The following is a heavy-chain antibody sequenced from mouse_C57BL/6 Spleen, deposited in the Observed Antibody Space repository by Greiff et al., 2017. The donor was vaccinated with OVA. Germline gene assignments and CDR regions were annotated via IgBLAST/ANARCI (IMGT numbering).Heavy chain of an antibody. D-gene: IGHD2-3*01. V-gene: IGHV1-26*01. CDR2: INPNNGGT. Sequence: VQLQQSGPELVKPGASVKISCKASGYTFTDYYMNWVKQSHGKSLEWIGDINPNNGGTSYNQKFKGKATLTVDKSSSTAYMELRSLTSEDSAVYYCARLLLLSVAMDYWGQGTSVTVSS. J-gene: IGHJ4*01. CDR1: GYTFTDYY. CDR3: ARLLLLSVAMDY.